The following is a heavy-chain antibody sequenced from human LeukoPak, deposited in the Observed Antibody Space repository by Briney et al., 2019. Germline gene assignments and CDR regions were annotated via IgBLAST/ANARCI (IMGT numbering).Heavy chain of an antibody. D-gene: IGHD2-15*01. J-gene: IGHJ5*02. CDR1: GGSLRGYY. CDR2: LDTSGHT. Sequence: SETLSLTCTVSGGSLRGYYWSWIRQPAGKGRKWIGHLDTSGHTNYNSSLMSRVTMSVDTSTNQFSLRLTSVTAADTAVYYCARHWSHSVAQFGRYYWFDPWGQGTLVTVSS. CDR3: ARHWSHSVAQFGRYYWFDP. V-gene: IGHV4-4*07.